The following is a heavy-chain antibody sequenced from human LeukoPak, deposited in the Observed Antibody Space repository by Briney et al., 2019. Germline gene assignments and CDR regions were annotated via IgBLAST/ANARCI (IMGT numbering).Heavy chain of an antibody. Sequence: GGSLRLSCAASGFTFSSYSMNWVRQAPGKGLEWVSSISSSSSYIYYADSVKGRFTISRDNAKNSLYLQMNSLRAEDTAVYYXXXXIVGAIWYFDYWGQGTLVTVSS. V-gene: IGHV3-21*01. CDR1: GFTFSSYS. D-gene: IGHD1-26*01. CDR2: ISSSSSYI. J-gene: IGHJ4*02. CDR3: XXXIVGAIWYFDY.